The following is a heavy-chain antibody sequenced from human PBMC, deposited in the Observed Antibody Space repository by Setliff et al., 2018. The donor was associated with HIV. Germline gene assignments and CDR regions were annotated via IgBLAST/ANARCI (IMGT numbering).Heavy chain of an antibody. Sequence: GGSLRLSCEASGFTFSTYGMNWVRHAPGKGLEWVAQISSSGFPIYYADSVRGRFTASRDNGKNSLFLQMNSLRAEDTAVNYCVRGTLDFWGQGNLVTVSS. CDR3: VRGTLDF. V-gene: IGHV3-48*01. CDR2: ISSSGFPI. CDR1: GFTFSTYG. J-gene: IGHJ4*02.